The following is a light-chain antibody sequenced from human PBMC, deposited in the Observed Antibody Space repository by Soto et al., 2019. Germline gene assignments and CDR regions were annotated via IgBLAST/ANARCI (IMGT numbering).Light chain of an antibody. V-gene: IGKV3-15*01. Sequence: EIVMTQFPATLSVSPGERATLSCRASQSLSDNLAWYQQRPGQAPRLLFYRASTRATGLPARFSASGSGTEFTLTISSLQSEDSAVYYCHQYSNWPPWTFGPGTKVDIK. CDR2: RAS. CDR1: QSLSDN. J-gene: IGKJ1*01. CDR3: HQYSNWPPWT.